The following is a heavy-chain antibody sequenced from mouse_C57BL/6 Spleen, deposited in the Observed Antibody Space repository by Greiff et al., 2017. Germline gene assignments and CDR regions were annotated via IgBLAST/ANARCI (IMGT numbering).Heavy chain of an antibody. D-gene: IGHD1-3*01. CDR1: GYTFTDYE. V-gene: IGHV1-15*01. CDR3: TRGVKYFDY. Sequence: VQLQQSGAELVRPGASVTLSCKASGYTFTDYEMHWVKQTPVHGLEWIGAIDPETGGTAYNQKFKGKAILTADKSSSTAYMELRSLTSEDSAVYYCTRGVKYFDYWGQGTTLTVSS. J-gene: IGHJ2*01. CDR2: IDPETGGT.